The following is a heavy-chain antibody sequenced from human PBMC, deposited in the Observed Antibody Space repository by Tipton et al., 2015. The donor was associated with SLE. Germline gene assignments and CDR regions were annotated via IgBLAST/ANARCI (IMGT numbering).Heavy chain of an antibody. CDR3: VSQGSGGEDS. Sequence: TLSLTCSVSGGSISSHYLAWIRHPPGKGLEWIASIYYSGTSYYNPSLQSRVTISRDTSKNQFSLKVTSLTAADTAGYYCVSQGSGGEDSWGQGTEVTVSS. D-gene: IGHD5-12*01. CDR1: GGSISSHY. V-gene: IGHV4-39*07. J-gene: IGHJ4*02. CDR2: IYYSGTS.